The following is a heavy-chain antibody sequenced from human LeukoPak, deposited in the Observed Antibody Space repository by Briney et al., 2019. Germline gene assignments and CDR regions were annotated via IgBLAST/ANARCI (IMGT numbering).Heavy chain of an antibody. V-gene: IGHV1-69*13. CDR3: AGGVQYYFDY. Sequence: ASVKVPCKASGGTFSSYAISWVRQAPGQGLEWMGGIIPIFGTANYAQKFQGRVTITADESTSTAYMELSSLRSEDTAVYYCAGGVQYYFDYWGQGTLVTVSS. CDR1: GGTFSSYA. J-gene: IGHJ4*02. D-gene: IGHD4-11*01. CDR2: IIPIFGTA.